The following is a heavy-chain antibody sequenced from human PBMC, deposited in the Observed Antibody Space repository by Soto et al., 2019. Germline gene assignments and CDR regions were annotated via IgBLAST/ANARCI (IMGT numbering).Heavy chain of an antibody. Sequence: ESGGGLVQPGRSLRLSCAASGFTFDDYAMHWVRQAPGKGLEWVSGISWNSGSIGYADSVKGRFTISRDNAKNSLYLQMNSLRAEDTALYYCAKGVSISTEDYYYYMDVWGKGTTVTVSS. CDR1: GFTFDDYA. CDR2: ISWNSGSI. V-gene: IGHV3-9*01. D-gene: IGHD2-21*01. CDR3: AKGVSISTEDYYYYMDV. J-gene: IGHJ6*03.